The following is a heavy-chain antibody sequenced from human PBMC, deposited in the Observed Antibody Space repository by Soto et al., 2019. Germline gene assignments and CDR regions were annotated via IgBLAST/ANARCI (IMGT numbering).Heavy chain of an antibody. D-gene: IGHD3-22*01. CDR1: GFTVSSNY. CDR2: IYSGGST. V-gene: IGHV3-53*01. Sequence: EVQLVESGGGLIQPGGSLRLSCAASGFTVSSNYMSWVRQAPGKGLEWVSVIYSGGSTYYADSVKGRFTIARDNSNNTLYLQMNGLRAGDTAVYYCARDRVESGYPEYFQHWGQGTLVTVSS. CDR3: ARDRVESGYPEYFQH. J-gene: IGHJ1*01.